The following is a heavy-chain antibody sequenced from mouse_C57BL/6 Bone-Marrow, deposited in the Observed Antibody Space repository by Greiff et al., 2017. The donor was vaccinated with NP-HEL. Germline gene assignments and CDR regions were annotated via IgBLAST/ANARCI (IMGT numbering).Heavy chain of an antibody. Sequence: VKLVESGAELVKPGASVKLSCKASGYTFTEYTIHWVKQRSGQGLEWIGWFYPGSGSIKYNEKFKDKATLTADKSSSTVYMELSRLTSEDSAVYFCARHEGNWASFAYWGQGTLVTVSA. CDR3: ARHEGNWASFAY. J-gene: IGHJ3*01. CDR1: GYTFTEYT. CDR2: FYPGSGSI. D-gene: IGHD4-1*01. V-gene: IGHV1-62-2*01.